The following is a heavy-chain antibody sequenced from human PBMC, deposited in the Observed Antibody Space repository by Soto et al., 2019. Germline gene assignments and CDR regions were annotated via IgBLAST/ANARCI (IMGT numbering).Heavy chain of an antibody. D-gene: IGHD2-21*01. J-gene: IGHJ3*02. CDR2: IHHTGST. CDR1: GGTISRGDYY. V-gene: IGHV4-39*01. Sequence: PETLPLTCSGSGGTISRGDYYGAWIRQPPGKGLERIGTIHHTGSTNYNPSVKGRVTISADTSKNQFSLRLNSVTAADMAAYFWARPNRGGDLSAHLDIWGQVTMVIVS. CDR3: ARPNRGGDLSAHLDI.